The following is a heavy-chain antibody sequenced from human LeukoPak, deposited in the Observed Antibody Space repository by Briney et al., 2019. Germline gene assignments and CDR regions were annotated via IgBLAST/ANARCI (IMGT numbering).Heavy chain of an antibody. CDR3: ARDSITGTTSYFDY. D-gene: IGHD1-7*01. CDR1: GFTFSSYA. J-gene: IGHJ4*02. V-gene: IGHV3-30*04. CDR2: ISYDGSNK. Sequence: GRSLRLSCAASGFTFSSYAMHWVRQAPGKGLEWVAVISYDGSNKYYADSVKGRFTISRDNSKNTLYLQMNSLRAEDTAVYYCARDSITGTTSYFDYWGQGTLVTVSS.